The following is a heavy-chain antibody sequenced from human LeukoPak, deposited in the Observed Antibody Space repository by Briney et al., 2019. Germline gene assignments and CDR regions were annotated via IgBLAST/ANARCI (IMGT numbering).Heavy chain of an antibody. CDR2: IYYSGST. V-gene: IGHV4-39*01. CDR3: AREISKLLWFGELFVKYDAFDI. CDR1: GGSISSSSYY. D-gene: IGHD3-10*01. J-gene: IGHJ3*02. Sequence: SETLSLICTVSGGSISSSSYYWGWIRQPPGKGLEWIGRIYYSGSTYYNPSLKSRVTISVDTSKNQFSLKLSSVTAADTAVYYCAREISKLLWFGELFVKYDAFDIWGQGTMVTVSS.